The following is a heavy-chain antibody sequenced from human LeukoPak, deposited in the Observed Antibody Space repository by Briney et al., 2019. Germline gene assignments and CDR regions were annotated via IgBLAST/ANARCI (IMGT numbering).Heavy chain of an antibody. Sequence: SETLSLTCAVSGYSISSGYYWGWIRQPPGKGLEWIGSIYHSGSTYYNPSLKSRVTISVDTSKNQFSLKLSSVTAADTAVYYCYITMIVVVGNHFDYWGQGTLVTVSS. CDR2: IYHSGST. V-gene: IGHV4-38-2*01. CDR1: GYSISSGYY. CDR3: YITMIVVVGNHFDY. D-gene: IGHD3-22*01. J-gene: IGHJ4*02.